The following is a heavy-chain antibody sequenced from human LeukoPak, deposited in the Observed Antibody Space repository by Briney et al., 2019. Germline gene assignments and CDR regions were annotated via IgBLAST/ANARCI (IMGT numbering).Heavy chain of an antibody. CDR3: ASRGSSWSYDY. CDR2: ISDIGSI. CDR1: GGSISSYY. D-gene: IGHD6-13*01. V-gene: IGHV4-59*01. Sequence: SETLSLTCTVSGGSISSYYWSWIRQPPGRGLEWIAYISDIGSINYNPSLKSRVTISLDTSKNQFSLKLSSVTAADTAVYYCASRGSSWSYDYWGQGTLVTVSS. J-gene: IGHJ4*02.